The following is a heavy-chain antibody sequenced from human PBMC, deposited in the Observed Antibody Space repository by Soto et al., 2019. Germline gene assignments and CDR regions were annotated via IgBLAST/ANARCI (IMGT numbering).Heavy chain of an antibody. V-gene: IGHV4-61*01. D-gene: IGHD6-13*01. Sequence: QVQLQESGPGLVKPSETLSLTCSVSGVSVSSNSYHWSWIRQPPGKGLEWIGYVYYSGSTKYNPSLKSRATLSLDASKSQVSLKLNSLTAADTAVYYCARDRGNTWSSYFGMDVWGQGITVTVSS. J-gene: IGHJ6*02. CDR1: GVSVSSNSYH. CDR2: VYYSGST. CDR3: ARDRGNTWSSYFGMDV.